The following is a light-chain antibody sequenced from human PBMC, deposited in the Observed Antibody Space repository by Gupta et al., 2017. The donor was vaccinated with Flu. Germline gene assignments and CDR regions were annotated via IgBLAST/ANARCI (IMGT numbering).Light chain of an antibody. CDR2: KDT. CDR1: AVPKQY. CDR3: QSADSSGSYFV. Sequence: SSDLTQPPSVSVSPGQTDRITCSGDAVPKQYSYWYQQKPGQAPVLVMSKDTERPSGIPGRFSGSNSGTTVTLTITGVQAEDEAEYYCQSADSSGSYFVFGGGTKLTVL. J-gene: IGLJ2*01. V-gene: IGLV3-25*02.